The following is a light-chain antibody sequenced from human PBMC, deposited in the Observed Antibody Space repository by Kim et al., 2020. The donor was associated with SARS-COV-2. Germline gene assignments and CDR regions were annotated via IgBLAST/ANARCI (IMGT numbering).Light chain of an antibody. V-gene: IGLV3-1*01. Sequence: SYELTQPPSVSVSPGQTASITCSVDKLGNKYASWYQQKPGQSPVVVIYQDSKRPSGIPERFSGSNSDNTATLTISGTQAMDEADYYCQTWHSGTVIFGGGTELTVL. CDR2: QDS. CDR1: KLGNKY. CDR3: QTWHSGTVI. J-gene: IGLJ2*01.